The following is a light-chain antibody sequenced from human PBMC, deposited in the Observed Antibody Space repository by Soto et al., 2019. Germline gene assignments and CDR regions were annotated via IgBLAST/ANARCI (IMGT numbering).Light chain of an antibody. Sequence: QSVLTQPXXVSGXXXXXITXXXTGTSSDVGGYNYVSWYQQHPGKAPKLMIYDVSNRPSGVSNRFSGSKSGNTASLTISGLQAEDEADYYCSSYTSSSTDVFGTGTKVTVL. CDR2: DVS. CDR3: SSYTSSSTDV. J-gene: IGLJ1*01. V-gene: IGLV2-14*01. CDR1: SSDVGGYNY.